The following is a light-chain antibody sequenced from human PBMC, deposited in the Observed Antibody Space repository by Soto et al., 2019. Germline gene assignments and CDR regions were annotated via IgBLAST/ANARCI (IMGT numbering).Light chain of an antibody. V-gene: IGKV3-20*01. CDR3: HQYGSTPFT. CDR2: GAS. CDR1: QSVSTNY. Sequence: EIVLTQSPGTLSLSPGDRATLSCRASQSVSTNYLAWYQQSLGQAPRLLIYGASSRATGIPDRFSGNGSGTDFTLTISSLETEDFAVYYCHQYGSTPFTFGPGTKVDIK. J-gene: IGKJ3*01.